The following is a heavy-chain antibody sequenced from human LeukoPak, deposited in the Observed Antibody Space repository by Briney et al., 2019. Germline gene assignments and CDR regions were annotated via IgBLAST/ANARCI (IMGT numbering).Heavy chain of an antibody. CDR1: GYTFTGYY. CDR3: ARTLETYYYDSSGYSLGY. V-gene: IGHV1-2*02. J-gene: IGHJ4*02. D-gene: IGHD3-22*01. Sequence: ASVKVSCKASGYTFTGYYMHWVRQAPGQGLEWMGWINPNSGGTNYAQKLQGRVTMTRDTSISTAYMELSRLRSDDTAVYYCARTLETYYYDSSGYSLGYWGQGTLVTVSS. CDR2: INPNSGGT.